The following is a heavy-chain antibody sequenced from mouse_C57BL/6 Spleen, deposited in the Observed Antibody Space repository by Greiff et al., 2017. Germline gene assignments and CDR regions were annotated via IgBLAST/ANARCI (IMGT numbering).Heavy chain of an antibody. J-gene: IGHJ1*03. CDR1: GFNIKDYY. CDR2: IDPEDGET. V-gene: IGHV14-2*01. Sequence: VQLKESGAELVKPGASVKLSCTASGFNIKDYYMHWVKQRTEQGLEWIGRIDPEDGETKYAPNFPGKATITADTSSNTAYLQLSSLTSEDTAVYYCARRGSYDYWYFDVWGTGTTVTVSS. CDR3: ARRGSYDYWYFDV. D-gene: IGHD1-1*01.